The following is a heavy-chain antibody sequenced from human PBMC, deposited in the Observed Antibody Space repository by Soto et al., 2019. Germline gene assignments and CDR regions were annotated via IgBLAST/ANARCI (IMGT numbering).Heavy chain of an antibody. CDR1: GGTFSDYA. J-gene: IGHJ6*02. CDR2: IVPRFGSP. Sequence: QVQLVQSGAEMRKPGSSLRVSCKASGGTFSDYAFSWVRQAPGQGLEWMGGIVPRFGSPNYAQKFGGRVTSTADTSSSTVYMGLSSLRFDDTAVYFCARDRIQLRLGKYSFNGMDVWGQGTTIIVSS. CDR3: ARDRIQLRLGKYSFNGMDV. V-gene: IGHV1-69*06. D-gene: IGHD3-16*01.